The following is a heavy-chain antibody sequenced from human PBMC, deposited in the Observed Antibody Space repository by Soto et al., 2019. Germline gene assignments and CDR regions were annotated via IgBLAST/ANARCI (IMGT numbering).Heavy chain of an antibody. Sequence: NPSETLSLTCTVSGGSISGTSYYWGWIRQPPGKGLEWIATIYYSGSTYYNPSLKSRVTISVDTSKNQFSLKLSSVTAADTAVYYCARHDFGDYGPFDYWGQGTLVTVSS. V-gene: IGHV4-39*01. D-gene: IGHD4-17*01. CDR2: IYYSGST. CDR1: GGSISGTSYY. J-gene: IGHJ4*02. CDR3: ARHDFGDYGPFDY.